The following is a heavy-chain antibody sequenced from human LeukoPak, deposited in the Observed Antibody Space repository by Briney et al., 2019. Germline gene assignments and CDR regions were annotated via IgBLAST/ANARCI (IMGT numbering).Heavy chain of an antibody. CDR2: IIPILGVA. V-gene: IGHV1-69*04. D-gene: IGHD2/OR15-2a*01. J-gene: IGHJ4*02. Sequence: SGKVSCKAARDTFSSYAISWVRQPPGQGIEWMGRIIPILGVANYAQKFQGRVTITADRSTSTAYMELSSLKSEDTAVYYCARDQNEVLDYWGQGTLVTVAS. CDR1: RDTFSSYA. CDR3: ARDQNEVLDY.